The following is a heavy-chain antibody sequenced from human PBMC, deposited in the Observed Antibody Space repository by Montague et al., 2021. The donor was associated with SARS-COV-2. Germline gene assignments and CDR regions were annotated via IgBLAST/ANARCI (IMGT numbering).Heavy chain of an antibody. CDR2: ICYSGST. CDR3: ARGGFNNWFDA. V-gene: IGHV4-34*11. J-gene: IGHJ5*02. Sequence: SETLSLTCAVYDGSINGYYWSWIRQPPGKGLEWIGNICYSGSTNYNPSLESRVTMSIDTSKNQFSMKLRSVTAADTAVYFCARGGFNNWFDAWGQGTLVNVSS. CDR1: DGSINGYY.